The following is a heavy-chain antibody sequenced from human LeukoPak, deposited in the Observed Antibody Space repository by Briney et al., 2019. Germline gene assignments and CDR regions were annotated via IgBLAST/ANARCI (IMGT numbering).Heavy chain of an antibody. D-gene: IGHD6-19*01. Sequence: EASVKVSCKASGYTFTSYGISWVRQAPGQGLEWMGWISAYNGNTNYAQKLQGSVTMTTDTSTSTAYMELRSLRSDDTAVYYCARVRSSGWYGDWGQGTLVTVSS. CDR2: ISAYNGNT. V-gene: IGHV1-18*01. CDR1: GYTFTSYG. J-gene: IGHJ4*02. CDR3: ARVRSSGWYGD.